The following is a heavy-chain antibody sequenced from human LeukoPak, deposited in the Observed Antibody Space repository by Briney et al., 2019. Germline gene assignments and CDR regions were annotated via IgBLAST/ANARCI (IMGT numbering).Heavy chain of an antibody. CDR3: ARGEERGSGTVHFDF. CDR1: GASIGSSHW. Sequence: SETLSLTCAVSGASIGSSHWWSWVRQPPGKGLEWIGEVYHSGDTNYNPSLRSRVTISADKSNNQFSLRLNSVTAADTAVLYCARGEERGSGTVHFDFWGQGILVTVSS. J-gene: IGHJ4*02. CDR2: VYHSGDT. D-gene: IGHD3-10*01. V-gene: IGHV4-4*02.